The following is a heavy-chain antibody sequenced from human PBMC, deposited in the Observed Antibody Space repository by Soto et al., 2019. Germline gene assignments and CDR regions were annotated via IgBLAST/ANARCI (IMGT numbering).Heavy chain of an antibody. CDR3: ASGIRGIGAAGAVAWFDP. J-gene: IGHJ5*02. CDR2: INHIGST. V-gene: IGHV4-34*01. CDR1: GGSFSGYY. D-gene: IGHD6-13*01. Sequence: LSLTCGVYGGSFSGYYWSWIRQPPGKGLEWLGEINHIGSTTYNSALKSRVTMSIDTSKKQFSLKLTSVTAADTAVYYCASGIRGIGAAGAVAWFDPWGQGTLVTVSS.